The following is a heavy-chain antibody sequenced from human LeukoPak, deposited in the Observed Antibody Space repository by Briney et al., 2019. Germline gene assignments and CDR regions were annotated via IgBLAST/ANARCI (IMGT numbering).Heavy chain of an antibody. V-gene: IGHV3-9*01. CDR1: GFTFGDYA. Sequence: GRSLRLSCAASGFTFGDYATHWVRHAPGKGLEWVSGVCWNSGSIGYADSVKGRFTISRDNAKSSLYLQMNSLRAEDTALYYCAKDGSSHHKYYFDYWGQGTLVTVSS. J-gene: IGHJ4*02. CDR3: AKDGSSHHKYYFDY. D-gene: IGHD6-13*01. CDR2: VCWNSGSI.